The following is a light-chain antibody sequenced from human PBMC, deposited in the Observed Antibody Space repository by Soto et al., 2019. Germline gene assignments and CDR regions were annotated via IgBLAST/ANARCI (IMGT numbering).Light chain of an antibody. Sequence: EIVLTQSPATLSLSPGERATLSCRASQSVSSYLAWYQQKPGQAPRLLIYDASNRATGIPARFSGSGSGTDLTLTISSLEPEYVAVYYCQRRSNWTPRITFGQGTRLEIK. CDR3: QRRSNWTPRIT. CDR2: DAS. V-gene: IGKV3-11*01. J-gene: IGKJ5*01. CDR1: QSVSSY.